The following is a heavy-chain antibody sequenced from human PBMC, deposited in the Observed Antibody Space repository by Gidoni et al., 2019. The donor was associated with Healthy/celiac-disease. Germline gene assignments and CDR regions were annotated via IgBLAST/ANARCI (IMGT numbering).Heavy chain of an antibody. CDR1: GGPISRYY. J-gene: IGHJ5*02. CDR2: IYYSGST. D-gene: IGHD3-10*01. CDR3: ARSPAYYYGSGSYYMDNWFDP. V-gene: IGHV4-59*01. Sequence: QVQLQESGPGLVTPSETLSLTCHVTGGPISRYYWLWIRQPPGKGLEWIGYIYYSGSTNYNPSLKSRVTISVDTSKNQFSLKLSSVTAADTAVYYCARSPAYYYGSGSYYMDNWFDPWGQGTLVTVSS.